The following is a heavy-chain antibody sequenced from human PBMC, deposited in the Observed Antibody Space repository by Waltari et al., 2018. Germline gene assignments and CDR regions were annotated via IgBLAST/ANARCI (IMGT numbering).Heavy chain of an antibody. Sequence: EVQLVQSGAEVKKPGESLKISCKGSGYSFTTYWIGWVRQMPGKGLEWMGTIYPDDLQCKTSPSIQGQVTISADKSIRTAYLQWSSLEASDTAMYYCARHPRNYCRRSGYYGTDAFDIWGQGTMVTVSS. D-gene: IGHD3-22*01. CDR1: GYSFTTYW. V-gene: IGHV5-51*01. CDR2: IYPDDLQC. CDR3: ARHPRNYCRRSGYYGTDAFDI. J-gene: IGHJ3*02.